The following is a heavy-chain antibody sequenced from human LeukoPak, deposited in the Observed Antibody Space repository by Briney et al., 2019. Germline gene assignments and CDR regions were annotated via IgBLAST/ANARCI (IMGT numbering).Heavy chain of an antibody. V-gene: IGHV3-20*04. CDR2: INWNGGST. CDR1: GFTFDDYG. J-gene: IGHJ2*01. Sequence: GGSLRLSCAAPGFTFDDYGMSWVRQAPGKGLEWVSGINWNGGSTGYADSLRGRFIISRDNAQNSLYLQMNSLRDEDTAVYYCARDAYYDSGTPAWYFDLWGRGTLVTVSS. D-gene: IGHD3-10*01. CDR3: ARDAYYDSGTPAWYFDL.